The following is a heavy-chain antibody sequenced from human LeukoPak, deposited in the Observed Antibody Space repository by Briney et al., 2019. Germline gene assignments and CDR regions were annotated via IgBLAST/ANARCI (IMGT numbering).Heavy chain of an antibody. J-gene: IGHJ6*02. Sequence: GALRLSCAASGFTVNNNYMSWVRQAPGKGLECVSVIYSGGSTKYADSVKGRFIVSRHNSENTLYLQLSSLRPEDTAVYYCTKVVSGGGNFVMDVWGQGTTVTVSS. CDR2: IYSGGST. CDR3: TKVVSGGGNFVMDV. CDR1: GFTVNNNY. D-gene: IGHD2-15*01. V-gene: IGHV3-53*04.